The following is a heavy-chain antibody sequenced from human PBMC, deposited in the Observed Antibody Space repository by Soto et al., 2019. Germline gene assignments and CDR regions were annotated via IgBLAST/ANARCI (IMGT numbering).Heavy chain of an antibody. Sequence: LSCVASGFSFSSYSMNWVRQAPGKGLEWVSYISSSTNTIYYADSVKGRFTISRDNVKNSLFLQMNSLRDEDTAVYYCARGAPTGWGYYYGMDVWGQGTTVTVSS. V-gene: IGHV3-48*02. CDR3: ARGAPTGWGYYYGMDV. D-gene: IGHD1-26*01. CDR1: GFSFSSYS. J-gene: IGHJ6*02. CDR2: ISSSTNTI.